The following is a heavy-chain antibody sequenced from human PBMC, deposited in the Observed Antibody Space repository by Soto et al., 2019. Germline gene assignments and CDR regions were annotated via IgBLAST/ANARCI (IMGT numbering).Heavy chain of an antibody. J-gene: IGHJ3*02. CDR1: GFTFSSYE. CDR2: ISSCGSTI. Sequence: EVQLVESGGGLVQPGGSLRLSCGASGFTFSSYEMNWVRQAPGKGLEWVSYISSCGSTIYYADSVKGRFTISRDNAKNSLYLQMNSLRAEDTGVYYCARDSDVDAFDIWGQGTMVTVSS. D-gene: IGHD1-26*01. V-gene: IGHV3-48*03. CDR3: ARDSDVDAFDI.